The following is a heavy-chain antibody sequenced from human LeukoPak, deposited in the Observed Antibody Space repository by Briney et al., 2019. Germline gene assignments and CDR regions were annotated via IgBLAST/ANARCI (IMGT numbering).Heavy chain of an antibody. Sequence: SETLSLTCAVYGGSFSGYYWSWIRQPPGKGLEWIGEINHSGSTNYNPSLKSRVTISVDTSKNQFSLKLSSVTAADTAVCYCARGRITIFGVVKYFDYWGQGTLVTVSS. CDR2: INHSGST. D-gene: IGHD3-3*01. J-gene: IGHJ4*02. V-gene: IGHV4-34*01. CDR1: GGSFSGYY. CDR3: ARGRITIFGVVKYFDY.